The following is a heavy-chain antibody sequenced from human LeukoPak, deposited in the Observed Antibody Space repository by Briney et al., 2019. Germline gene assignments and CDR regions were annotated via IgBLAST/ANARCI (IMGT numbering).Heavy chain of an antibody. Sequence: PSETLSLTCTVSGGSISSYYWSWIRQPPGKGLEWIGFIYYTGTTRYNPSLDSRVTISVDTSTNQFSLNLDSVTAADTAVYYCARHGSYFDYWGQGTLVTVSS. CDR1: GGSISSYY. J-gene: IGHJ4*02. V-gene: IGHV4-59*08. CDR2: IYYTGTT. CDR3: ARHGSYFDY.